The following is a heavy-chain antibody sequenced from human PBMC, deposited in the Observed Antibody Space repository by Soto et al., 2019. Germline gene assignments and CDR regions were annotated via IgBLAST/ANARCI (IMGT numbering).Heavy chain of an antibody. CDR2: ISAYNGNT. Sequence: GASVKVSCKASGYTFTSYGIIWVRQAPGQGLEWMGWISAYNGNTNYAQKLQGRVTMTTDTSTSTAYMELRSLRSDDTAVFYCARARRRYYDTNDYTAFDIWGQGTMVTVS. V-gene: IGHV1-18*01. CDR3: ARARRRYYDTNDYTAFDI. J-gene: IGHJ3*02. D-gene: IGHD3-22*01. CDR1: GYTFTSYG.